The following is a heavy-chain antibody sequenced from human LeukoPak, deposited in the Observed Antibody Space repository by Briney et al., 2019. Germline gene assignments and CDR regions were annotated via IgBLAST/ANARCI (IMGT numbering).Heavy chain of an antibody. Sequence: SETLSLTCTVSGGSVSSGRYYWSWIRQPPGKGLEWIGYIYHSGSTYYNPSLKSRVTISVDTSKNQFSLKLSSVTAADTAVYYCARDNPSFYRYEIDYWGQGTLLTVSS. D-gene: IGHD1-26*01. V-gene: IGHV4-61*01. CDR3: ARDNPSFYRYEIDY. J-gene: IGHJ4*02. CDR2: IYHSGST. CDR1: GGSVSSGRYY.